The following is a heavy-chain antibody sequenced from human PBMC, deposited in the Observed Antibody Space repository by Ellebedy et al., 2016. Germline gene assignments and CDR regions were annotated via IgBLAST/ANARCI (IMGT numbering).Heavy chain of an antibody. CDR1: GFTFSDFW. CDR2: ISSGSDHI. D-gene: IGHD3-10*01. CDR3: ARDRGSGSYPGTDSHFDS. J-gene: IGHJ4*02. Sequence: GESLKISCAASGFTFSDFWMNWVRQAPGKGLEWVALISSGSDHIYYADAVKGRFTISRDNSKSTLYLQMDSLRAEDMAVYYCARDRGSGSYPGTDSHFDSWGQGALVTVSS. V-gene: IGHV3-21*01.